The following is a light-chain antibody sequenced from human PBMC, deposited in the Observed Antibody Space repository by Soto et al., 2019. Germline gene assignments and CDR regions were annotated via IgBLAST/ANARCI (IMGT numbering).Light chain of an antibody. CDR2: DGS. V-gene: IGKV3-20*01. Sequence: EIVLTQSPGTLSLSPGERATLSCTASHSLGRNSLAWYQQKPGQAPRLLIYDGSNRATGLPDRFSGSGSATEFTLSISRLEPEDCAVYYCQQYGRTPYTFGQGTKLEIK. J-gene: IGKJ2*01. CDR3: QQYGRTPYT. CDR1: HSLGRNS.